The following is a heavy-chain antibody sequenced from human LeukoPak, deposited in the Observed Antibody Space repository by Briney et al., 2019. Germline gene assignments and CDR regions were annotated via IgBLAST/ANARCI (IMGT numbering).Heavy chain of an antibody. CDR2: ISSSSSTI. CDR3: ARAKVGATKAAFDI. J-gene: IGHJ3*02. V-gene: IGHV3-48*01. Sequence: GGSLRLSCAASGFTFSSYSMNRVRQAPGKGLEWVSYISSSSSTIYYADSVKGRFTISRDNAKNSLYLQMNSLRAEDTAVYYCARAKVGATKAAFDIWGQGTMVTVSS. CDR1: GFTFSSYS. D-gene: IGHD1-26*01.